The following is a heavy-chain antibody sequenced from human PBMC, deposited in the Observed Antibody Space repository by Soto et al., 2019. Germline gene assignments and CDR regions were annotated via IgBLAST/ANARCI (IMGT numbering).Heavy chain of an antibody. D-gene: IGHD3-3*01. Sequence: PSETLSLTCTVSGGSISSYYWSWIRQPPGKGLEWIGYIYYSGSTNYNPSLKSRVTISVDTSKNQFSLKLSSVTAADTAVYYCARADFWSGYPIDDWGQGTLVTVSS. J-gene: IGHJ4*02. CDR3: ARADFWSGYPIDD. CDR2: IYYSGST. V-gene: IGHV4-59*01. CDR1: GGSISSYY.